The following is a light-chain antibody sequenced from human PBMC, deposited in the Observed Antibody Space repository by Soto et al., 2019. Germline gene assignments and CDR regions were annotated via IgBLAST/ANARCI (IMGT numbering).Light chain of an antibody. V-gene: IGKV4-1*01. CDR3: QQYYTTPTWT. J-gene: IGKJ1*01. Sequence: DIVMTQSPDSLAVSLGERATINCKSSQSVLYSSNNKNYLAWYQQKPGQPPKLLIYWASTRESGVPDRFSGSGSGTDFTFTISSLQAEDLAVYYCQQYYTTPTWTFGQGTKVEIK. CDR2: WAS. CDR1: QSVLYSSNNKNY.